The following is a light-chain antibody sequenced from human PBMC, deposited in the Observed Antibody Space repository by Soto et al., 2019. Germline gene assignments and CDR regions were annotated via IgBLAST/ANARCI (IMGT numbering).Light chain of an antibody. CDR3: SSYAGSNNQV. J-gene: IGLJ1*01. CDR2: EVS. CDR1: SSDVGGYNY. Sequence: QSVLTQPPSASGSPGQSVTISCTGTSSDVGGYNYVSWYQQHPGKAPKLMIYEVSKRPSGVPDRFSGSKSGNTASLTVSGLQAEDEADYYCSSYAGSNNQVFGTGTNVTV. V-gene: IGLV2-8*01.